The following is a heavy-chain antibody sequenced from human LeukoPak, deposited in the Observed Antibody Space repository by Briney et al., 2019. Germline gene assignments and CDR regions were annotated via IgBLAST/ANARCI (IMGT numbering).Heavy chain of an antibody. CDR3: ARVSIAAAGTVDY. Sequence: GGSLRLSCVASGFTVSSNYMSWVRQAPGKGLEWVSVIYSGGSTYYADSVKGRFTISRDNSKNTLYLQMNSLRAEDTAVYYCARVSIAAAGTVDYWGQGTLVTVSS. CDR2: IYSGGST. J-gene: IGHJ4*02. CDR1: GFTVSSNY. V-gene: IGHV3-53*01. D-gene: IGHD6-13*01.